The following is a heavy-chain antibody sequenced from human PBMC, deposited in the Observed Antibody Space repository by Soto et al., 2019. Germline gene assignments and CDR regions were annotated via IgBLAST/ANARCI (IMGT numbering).Heavy chain of an antibody. J-gene: IGHJ4*02. D-gene: IGHD3-22*01. CDR3: AKETDSSCYYYPPYFDY. Sequence: GGSLRLSCAASGFTFSSYAMSWVRQAPGKGLEWVSAISGSGGSTYYADSVKGRFTISRDNSKNTLYLQMNSLRAEDTAVYYCAKETDSSCYYYPPYFDYWGQGTLVTVSS. V-gene: IGHV3-23*01. CDR2: ISGSGGST. CDR1: GFTFSSYA.